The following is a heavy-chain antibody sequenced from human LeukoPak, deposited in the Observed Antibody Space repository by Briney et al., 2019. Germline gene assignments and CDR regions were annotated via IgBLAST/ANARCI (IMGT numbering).Heavy chain of an antibody. V-gene: IGHV4-30-2*01. CDR1: GGSISSGGYS. D-gene: IGHD4-17*01. Sequence: SQTLSLTCAVSGGSISSGGYSWSWIRQPPGKGLEWIGYIYHSGSTYYNPSLKSRVTISVDRSKNQFSLKLSSVTAADTAVYYCARGQGTVTTHWGQGTLVTVSS. CDR3: ARGQGTVTTH. CDR2: IYHSGST. J-gene: IGHJ4*02.